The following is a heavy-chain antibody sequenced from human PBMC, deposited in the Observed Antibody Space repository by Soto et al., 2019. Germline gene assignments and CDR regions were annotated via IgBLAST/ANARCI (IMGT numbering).Heavy chain of an antibody. J-gene: IGHJ5*02. D-gene: IGHD2-15*01. V-gene: IGHV1-8*01. CDR1: GYTFTSYD. Sequence: ASVKVSCKTSGYTFTSYDIHWVRQATGQGLEWMGWINPNSVNTGYAQKVQGRVTMTRNPSISTAYMELSSLRSEDTAVYYCARGVGFCSGGSSTNWFDAWGEGTQVTVSS. CDR3: ARGVGFCSGGSSTNWFDA. CDR2: INPNSVNT.